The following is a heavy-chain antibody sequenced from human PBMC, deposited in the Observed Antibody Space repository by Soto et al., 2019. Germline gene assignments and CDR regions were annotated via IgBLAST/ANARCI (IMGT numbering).Heavy chain of an antibody. J-gene: IGHJ3*02. CDR1: GFTFTSSA. V-gene: IGHV1-58*01. CDR3: AAVNYYDSTGYYPNAFDI. D-gene: IGHD3-22*01. CDR2: IVVGSGNT. Sequence: SVKVSCKASGFTFTSSAVQWVRQARGQRLEWIGWIVVGSGNTNYAQKFQERVTITRDMSTSTAYMELSSLRSEDTAVYYCAAVNYYDSTGYYPNAFDIWGQGTMVTV.